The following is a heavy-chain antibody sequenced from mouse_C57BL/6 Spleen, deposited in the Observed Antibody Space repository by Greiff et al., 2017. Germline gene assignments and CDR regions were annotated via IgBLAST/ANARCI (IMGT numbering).Heavy chain of an antibody. Sequence: VQLQQSGPELVKPGASVKISCKASGYSFTDYNMNWVKQSNGKSLEWIGVINPNYGTTSYNQKFKGKATLTVDQSSSTAYLQLNSLTSEDSAVYYFASCTTVVRYYYAMDYWGQGTSVTVSS. CDR1: GYSFTDYN. CDR3: ASCTTVVRYYYAMDY. D-gene: IGHD1-1*01. CDR2: INPNYGTT. V-gene: IGHV1-39*01. J-gene: IGHJ4*01.